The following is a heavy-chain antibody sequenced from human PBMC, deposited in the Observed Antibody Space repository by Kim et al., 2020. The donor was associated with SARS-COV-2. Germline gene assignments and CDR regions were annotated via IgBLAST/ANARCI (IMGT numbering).Heavy chain of an antibody. Sequence: APVKGRFTISRGDSKNTLYLQMNSLKTADTAVYYCTTDGSRVYYYYGMDVWGPGTTVTVSS. V-gene: IGHV3-15*01. CDR3: TTDGSRVYYYYGMDV. J-gene: IGHJ6*02.